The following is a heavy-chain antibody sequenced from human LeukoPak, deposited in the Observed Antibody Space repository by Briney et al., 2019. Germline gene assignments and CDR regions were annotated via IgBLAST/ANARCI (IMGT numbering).Heavy chain of an antibody. V-gene: IGHV3-23*01. D-gene: IGHD3-10*01. CDR1: GFTFSSYA. CDR2: ISGSGGST. CDR3: ARDDRILLWFGELSTNFDY. Sequence: GGSLRLSCAASGFTFSSYAMSWVRQAPGKGLEWVSAISGSGGSTYYADSVKGRFTISRDNSKNTLYLQMNSLRAEDTAVYYCARDDRILLWFGELSTNFDYWGQGTLVTVSS. J-gene: IGHJ4*02.